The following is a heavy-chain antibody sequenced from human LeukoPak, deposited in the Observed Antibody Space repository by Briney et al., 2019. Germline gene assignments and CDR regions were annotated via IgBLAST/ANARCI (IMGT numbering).Heavy chain of an antibody. D-gene: IGHD2-2*01. CDR2: ISAYNGNT. CDR3: ARLHPDLAPYCSSISCYSYYYYGMDV. V-gene: IGHV1-18*01. J-gene: IGHJ6*02. CDR1: GYTFTSYG. Sequence: GASVKVSCKASGYTFTSYGISWVRQAPGQGLEWMGWISAYNGNTNYAQKLQGRVTMTTDTSTSTAYMELRSLRSDDTAVYYCARLHPDLAPYCSSISCYSYYYYGMDVWGQGTTVTVSS.